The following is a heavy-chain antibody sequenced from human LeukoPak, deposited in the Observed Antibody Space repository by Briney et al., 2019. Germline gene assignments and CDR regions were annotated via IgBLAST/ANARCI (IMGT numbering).Heavy chain of an antibody. J-gene: IGHJ4*02. CDR1: GGTFSSYA. CDR2: IIPIFGTA. CDR3: AKHPRIASSGWYSLDY. V-gene: IGHV1-69*13. Sequence: GASVKVSCKASGGTFSSYAISWVRQAPGQGLEWMGGIIPIFGTANYAQKFQGRVTITADESTSTAYMELSSLRSEDTAVYYCAKHPRIASSGWYSLDYWGQGTLVTVSS. D-gene: IGHD6-19*01.